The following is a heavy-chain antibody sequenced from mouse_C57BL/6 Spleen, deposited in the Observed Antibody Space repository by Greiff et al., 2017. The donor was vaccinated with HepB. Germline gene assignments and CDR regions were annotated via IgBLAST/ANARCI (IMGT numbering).Heavy chain of an antibody. CDR3: ARPHGSSYWYFDV. Sequence: EVKLVESGGGLVKPGGSLKLSCAASGFTFSDYGMHWVRQTPEKGLEWVAYISSGSSTIYYADTVKGRFTISRDNAKNTLFLQMTSLRSEDTAMYYCARPHGSSYWYFDVWGTGTTVTVSS. J-gene: IGHJ1*03. CDR1: GFTFSDYG. V-gene: IGHV5-17*01. CDR2: ISSGSSTI. D-gene: IGHD1-1*01.